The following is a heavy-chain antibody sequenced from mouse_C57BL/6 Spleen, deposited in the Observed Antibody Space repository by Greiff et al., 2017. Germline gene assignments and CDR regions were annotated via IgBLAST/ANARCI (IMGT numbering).Heavy chain of an antibody. D-gene: IGHD1-1*01. CDR2: IRNKANNHAT. J-gene: IGHJ3*01. CDR1: GFTFSDAW. CDR3: TRAGSSTAFAY. V-gene: IGHV6-6*01. Sequence: EVKVEESGGGLVQPGGSMKLSCAASGFTFSDAWMDWVRQSPEKGLEWVAEIRNKANNHATYYAESVHGRFTISRDDSKSSVYLQMNSLRAEDTGIYYCTRAGSSTAFAYWGQGTLVTVSA.